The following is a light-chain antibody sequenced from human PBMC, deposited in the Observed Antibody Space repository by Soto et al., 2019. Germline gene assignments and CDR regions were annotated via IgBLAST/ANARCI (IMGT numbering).Light chain of an antibody. V-gene: IGLV1-40*01. CDR3: QSYDSSLSAWV. CDR1: SSNIGAVYD. Sequence: QSVLTQPPSVSGAPGQRVTISCTGSSSNIGAVYDVHWYQQLPGTAPKLLIYGNTHRPSGVPDRFSGSKSGTSASLAITGLQAEDEADYYCQSYDSSLSAWVFGGGTKLTVL. CDR2: GNT. J-gene: IGLJ3*02.